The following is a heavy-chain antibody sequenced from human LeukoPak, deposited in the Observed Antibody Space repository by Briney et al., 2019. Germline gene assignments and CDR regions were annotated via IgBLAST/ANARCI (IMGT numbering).Heavy chain of an antibody. D-gene: IGHD1-7*01. CDR3: ARAHNWKYGTFDY. V-gene: IGHV3-21*01. Sequence: PGGSLRLSCAASGFTFSSYDMHWVRQATGKGLEWVSSISSSSSYIYYADSVKGRFTISRDNAKNSLYLQMNSLRVEDTAVYYCARAHNWKYGTFDYWGQGTLVTVSS. J-gene: IGHJ4*02. CDR2: ISSSSSYI. CDR1: GFTFSSYD.